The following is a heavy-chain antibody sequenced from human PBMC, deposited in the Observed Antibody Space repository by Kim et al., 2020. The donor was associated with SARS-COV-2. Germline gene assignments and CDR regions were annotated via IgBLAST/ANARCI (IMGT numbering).Heavy chain of an antibody. D-gene: IGHD6-13*01. V-gene: IGHV4-34*01. J-gene: IGHJ3*02. Sequence: KSRVTISVDPSKNQFSLKLSSVTAADTAVYYCARYLSPTYSSSLFDAFDIWGQGTMVTVSS. CDR3: ARYLSPTYSSSLFDAFDI.